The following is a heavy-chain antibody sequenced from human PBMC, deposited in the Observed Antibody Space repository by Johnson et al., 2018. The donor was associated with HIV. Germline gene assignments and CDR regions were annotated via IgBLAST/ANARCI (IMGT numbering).Heavy chain of an antibody. CDR1: QFTFSFYY. J-gene: IGHJ3*02. Sequence: VQLVESGGGLAKPAWSPRLSCAASQFTFSFYYMNCVRQAPGNGLELVGQVNPNGGTTGYAASVKGRFTISRDNAKNSLYLQMNSLTAEDTALYYCARDPTTHNSRLTGDFGAFDIWGQGTMVTVSS. V-gene: IGHV3-25*05. CDR2: VNPNGGTT. D-gene: IGHD7-27*01. CDR3: ARDPTTHNSRLTGDFGAFDI.